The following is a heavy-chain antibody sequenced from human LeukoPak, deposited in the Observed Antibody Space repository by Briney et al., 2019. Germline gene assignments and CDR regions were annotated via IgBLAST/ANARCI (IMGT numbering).Heavy chain of an antibody. CDR2: ISWNSGSL. Sequence: GRSLRLSCAASGFIFDDYAMHWVRQAPGKGLEWVSGISWNSGSLAYADSVKGRFTISRDNAKNSLYLQMNSLRTEDTALYYCARGLGGDQGYFDLWGRGTLATVSS. CDR1: GFIFDDYA. CDR3: ARGLGGDQGYFDL. V-gene: IGHV3-9*01. J-gene: IGHJ2*01. D-gene: IGHD3-10*01.